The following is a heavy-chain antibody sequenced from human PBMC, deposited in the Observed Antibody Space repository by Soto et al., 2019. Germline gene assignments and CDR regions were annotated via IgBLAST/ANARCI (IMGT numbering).Heavy chain of an antibody. Sequence: GRSLRLSCASSVFTFINAWMSWVRQAPGKGLEWVGRIKSKTDGGTTDYAAPVKGRFTISRDDSKNTLYLQMNSLKTGDTAVYYCTTVTYYYDSSGYSWSRYYYGMDVWGQGTTVTVSS. CDR1: VFTFINAW. CDR2: IKSKTDGGTT. CDR3: TTVTYYYDSSGYSWSRYYYGMDV. V-gene: IGHV3-15*01. J-gene: IGHJ6*02. D-gene: IGHD3-22*01.